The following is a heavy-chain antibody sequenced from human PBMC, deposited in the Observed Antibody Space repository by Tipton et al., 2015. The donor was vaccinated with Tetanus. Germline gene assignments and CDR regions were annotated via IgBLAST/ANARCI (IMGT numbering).Heavy chain of an antibody. CDR1: GGSISNYY. V-gene: IGHV4-59*12. Sequence: TLSLTCTVSGGSISNYYWSWIRQPPGKGLEWIGYIYYSGSTNYNPSLKSRVTISVDTSKNQFSLKLSSVTAADTAVYYCARGKHTVTFDYWGQGTLVTVSS. J-gene: IGHJ4*02. D-gene: IGHD4-17*01. CDR3: ARGKHTVTFDY. CDR2: IYYSGST.